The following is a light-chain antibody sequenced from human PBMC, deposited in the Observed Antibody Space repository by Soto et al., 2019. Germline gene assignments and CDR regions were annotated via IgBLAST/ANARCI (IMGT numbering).Light chain of an antibody. J-gene: IGKJ1*01. Sequence: EIVLTQSPGTLSLSPGERATLSCRASQSVSSSYLAWYQQKPGQAPRLLIYGASSRATGIPDRFSGSGSGTDFTLTINRLQPEDFAVYYCQQYASSPRGTFGQGTKVEIK. CDR2: GAS. CDR1: QSVSSSY. CDR3: QQYASSPRGT. V-gene: IGKV3-20*01.